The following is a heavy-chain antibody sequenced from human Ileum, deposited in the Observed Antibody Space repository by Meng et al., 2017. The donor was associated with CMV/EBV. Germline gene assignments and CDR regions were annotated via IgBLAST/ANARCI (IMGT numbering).Heavy chain of an antibody. D-gene: IGHD1-26*01. V-gene: IGHV4-4*07. J-gene: IGHJ4*02. Sequence: GHLPGPGPGLVNPSEPLSLTCTVSGGSVNNYYWSWIRQSAGKGLEWIGRFYSSDTYNYHPSLDSRVTMSLDTSKNQFSLNLRSVTAADTATYYCARGPGASTREGFDYWGLGTLVTVSS. CDR3: ARGPGASTREGFDY. CDR1: GGSVNNYY. CDR2: FYSSDTY.